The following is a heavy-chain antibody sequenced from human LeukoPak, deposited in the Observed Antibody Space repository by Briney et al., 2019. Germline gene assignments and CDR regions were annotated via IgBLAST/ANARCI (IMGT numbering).Heavy chain of an antibody. V-gene: IGHV4-30-4*07. CDR2: IYYSGST. Sequence: PSETLSLTCAVSGGSISSGGYSWSWIRQPPGKGLEWIGYIYYSGSTYYNPSLKSRVTISVDTSKNQFSLKLSSVTAADTAVYYCARALNYYYYMDVWGKGTTVTVSS. J-gene: IGHJ6*03. CDR3: ARALNYYYYMDV. CDR1: GGSISSGGYS.